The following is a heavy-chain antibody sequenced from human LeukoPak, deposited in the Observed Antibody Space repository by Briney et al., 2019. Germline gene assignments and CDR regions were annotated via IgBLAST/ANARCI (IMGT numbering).Heavy chain of an antibody. CDR3: ARVGDHFHWNLDL. J-gene: IGHJ2*01. CDR2: IYSGATT. D-gene: IGHD3-3*02. Sequence: GGSLRLSCAASGFTVSTNYMNWVRQAPGKGLEWVSIIYSGATTYYADSVKGRFTISRDTSKNTLSLQMNSLRAEDTAVYFCARVGDHFHWNLDLWGRGTLVSVSS. CDR1: GFTVSTNY. V-gene: IGHV3-53*01.